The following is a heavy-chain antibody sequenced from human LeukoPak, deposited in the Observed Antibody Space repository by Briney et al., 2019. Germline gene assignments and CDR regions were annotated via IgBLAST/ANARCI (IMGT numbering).Heavy chain of an antibody. CDR1: GFTFSSYA. Sequence: PGGSLRLSCAASGFTFSSYAMHWVRQAPGKGLEWVAVISYDGSNKYYADSVKGRFTISRDNSKNTLYLQMNSLRAEDTAVYYCARERYSIAVALLGMDVWGQGTTVTVSS. CDR3: ARERYSIAVALLGMDV. V-gene: IGHV3-30*04. J-gene: IGHJ6*02. D-gene: IGHD6-19*01. CDR2: ISYDGSNK.